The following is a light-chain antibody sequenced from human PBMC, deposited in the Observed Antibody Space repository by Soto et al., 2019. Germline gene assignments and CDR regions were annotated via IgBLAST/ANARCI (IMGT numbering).Light chain of an antibody. CDR1: QSLTTRN. J-gene: IGKJ1*01. Sequence: EFVLTLSPCALSWSPRERANLSCMSSQSLTTRNLAWYQHIPGQAPRLLIYGASSRATGIPDRFSGSGSGTDFALTISRLEPEDFAVYYCQQYGSARWAFGQGTKVDIK. V-gene: IGKV3-20*01. CDR2: GAS. CDR3: QQYGSARWA.